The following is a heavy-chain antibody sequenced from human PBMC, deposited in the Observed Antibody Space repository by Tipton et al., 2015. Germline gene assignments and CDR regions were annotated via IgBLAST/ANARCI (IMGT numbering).Heavy chain of an antibody. CDR3: ARVRFLQYLEHWHFDL. CDR2: IFYTGRT. Sequence: TLSLTCTVSGGSIRSSLYYWGWIRQPPGKGLEWIGSIFYTGRTYYNPSLKSRVTMSVDTAKNQFSLKLTSVTAADTALYYCARVRFLQYLEHWHFDLWGRGTLVTVSS. V-gene: IGHV4-39*01. J-gene: IGHJ2*01. D-gene: IGHD3-3*01. CDR1: GGSIRSSLYY.